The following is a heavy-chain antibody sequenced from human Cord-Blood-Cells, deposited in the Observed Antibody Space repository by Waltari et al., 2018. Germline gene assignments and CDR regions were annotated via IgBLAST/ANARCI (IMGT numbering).Heavy chain of an antibody. D-gene: IGHD3-10*01. CDR2: INHSGST. CDR1: GGSFSGYS. Sequence: QVQLQQWGAGLLKPSETLSLTCAVYGGSFSGYSWSWIRQPPGKGLAWIGEINHSGSTNYNPSLKSRVTISVDTSKNQFSLKLSSVTAADTAVYYCARGRRLRITMVRGVINWFDPWGQGTLVTVSS. V-gene: IGHV4-34*01. J-gene: IGHJ5*02. CDR3: ARGRRLRITMVRGVINWFDP.